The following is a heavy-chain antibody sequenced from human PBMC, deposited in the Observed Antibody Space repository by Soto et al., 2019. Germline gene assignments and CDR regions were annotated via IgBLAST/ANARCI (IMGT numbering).Heavy chain of an antibody. D-gene: IGHD3-10*01. CDR1: GGSFSGYY. CDR3: AREGRNYYGSGSYLPYYYYYMDV. V-gene: IGHV4-34*01. CDR2: INHSGST. Sequence: PSETLSLTCAVYGGSFSGYYWSWIRQPPGKGLEWIGEINHSGSTNYNPSLKSRVTISVDTSKNQFSLKLSSVTAADTAVYYCAREGRNYYGSGSYLPYYYYYMDVWGKGTTVTVSS. J-gene: IGHJ6*03.